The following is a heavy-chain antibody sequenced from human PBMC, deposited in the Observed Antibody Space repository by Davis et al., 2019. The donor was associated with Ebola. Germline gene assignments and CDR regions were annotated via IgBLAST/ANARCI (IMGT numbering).Heavy chain of an antibody. CDR2: IIPIFGTA. Sequence: SVKVSCKASGGTFSSYAISWVRQAPGQGLEWMGGIIPIFGTANYAQKFQGRVTITADKSTSTAYMELSSLRSEDTAVYYCTLVAARRGLYYYYGMDVWGQGTTVTVSS. CDR3: TLVAARRGLYYYYGMDV. CDR1: GGTFSSYA. V-gene: IGHV1-69*06. J-gene: IGHJ6*02. D-gene: IGHD6-6*01.